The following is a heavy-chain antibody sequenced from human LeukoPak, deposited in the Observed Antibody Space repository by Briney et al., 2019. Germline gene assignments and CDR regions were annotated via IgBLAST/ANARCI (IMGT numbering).Heavy chain of an antibody. J-gene: IGHJ4*02. CDR2: IRSSSSYI. CDR1: TFTFSTYS. V-gene: IGHV3-21*01. CDR3: ARTQESYLDY. Sequence: PGGSLRLSCAASTFTFSTYSMNWVRQAPGKGLEWVSSIRSSSSYIYYADSVKGRFTISRDNAKNSLYLQMNSLRAEDTAVYYCARTQESYLDYWGQGTLVTVSS.